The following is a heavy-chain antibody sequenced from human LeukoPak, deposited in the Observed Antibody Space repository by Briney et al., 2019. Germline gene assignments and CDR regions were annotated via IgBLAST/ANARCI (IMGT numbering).Heavy chain of an antibody. CDR2: INHSGST. CDR1: GGSFSGYY. D-gene: IGHD5-12*01. J-gene: IGHJ4*02. Sequence: SETLSLTCAVYGGSFSGYYWSWIRQPPGKGLEWIGEINHSGSTNYNPSLKSRVTISVDTSKNQFSLKLSSATAADTAVYYCARLSYAGYERTFDYWGQGTLVTVSS. CDR3: ARLSYAGYERTFDY. V-gene: IGHV4-34*01.